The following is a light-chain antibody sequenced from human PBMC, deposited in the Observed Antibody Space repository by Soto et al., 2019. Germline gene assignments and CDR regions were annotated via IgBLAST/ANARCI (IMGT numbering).Light chain of an antibody. V-gene: IGKV2-30*01. Sequence: DVVMTQSPLSLPVTLGQPASISCRSSQSLVYSDGNTYLNWFQQRPGQSPRLLIYGASTRATGIPARFSGSGSGTDFTLTISRLEPEDFAVYYCQQYGSSPETFGQGTKVDIK. CDR3: QQYGSSPET. J-gene: IGKJ1*01. CDR2: GAS. CDR1: QSLVYSDGNTY.